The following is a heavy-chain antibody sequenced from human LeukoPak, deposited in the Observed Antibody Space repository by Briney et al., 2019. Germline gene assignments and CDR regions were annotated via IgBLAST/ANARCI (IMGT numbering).Heavy chain of an antibody. CDR2: INWNGGST. CDR1: GFTFDDYG. CDR3: ARDRAGVHFDY. V-gene: IGHV3-20*04. D-gene: IGHD3-10*01. Sequence: GGSLRLSCAASGFTFDDYGLSWVRQAPGKGLEWVSTINWNGGSTGYADSVKGRFTISRDNAKNSLYLQMNSLRAEDTALYYCARDRAGVHFDYWGQGTLVTVSS. J-gene: IGHJ4*02.